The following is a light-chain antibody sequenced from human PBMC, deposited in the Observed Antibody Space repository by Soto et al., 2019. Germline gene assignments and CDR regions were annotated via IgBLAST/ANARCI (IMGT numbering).Light chain of an antibody. CDR3: QQYYRTRTWT. CDR1: QSVLYSSNNMNY. Sequence: DIWRTQDPDTVAVCLGVRVTINCNFSQSVLYSSNNMNYLAWYQQKPGQPPKLLIYWASTRESGVPDRFSGSGSGTDFTLTISSLQAEDVAVYSCQQYYRTRTWTFGQGTKGKS. CDR2: WAS. J-gene: IGKJ1*01. V-gene: IGKV4-1*01.